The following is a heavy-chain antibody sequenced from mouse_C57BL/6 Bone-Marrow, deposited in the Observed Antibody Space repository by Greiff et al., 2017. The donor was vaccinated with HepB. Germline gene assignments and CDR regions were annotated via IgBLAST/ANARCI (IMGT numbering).Heavy chain of an antibody. V-gene: IGHV3-6*01. Sequence: EVKLEESGPGLVKPSQSLSLTCSVTGYSITSGYYWTWIRQFPGNKLEWMGYISYDGSNNYNPSLKNRISITRDTSKNQFFLKLNSVTTEDTATYYCAGGSVDYWGQGTTLTVSS. CDR1: GYSITSGYY. CDR3: AGGSVDY. J-gene: IGHJ2*01. D-gene: IGHD1-1*02. CDR2: ISYDGSN.